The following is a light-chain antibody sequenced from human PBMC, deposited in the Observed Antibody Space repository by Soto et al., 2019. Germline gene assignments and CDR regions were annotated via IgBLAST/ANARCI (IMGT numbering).Light chain of an antibody. J-gene: IGLJ2*01. CDR3: SSYTRSTTII. CDR2: EVS. Sequence: QSVLTQPASVSGSPGQSITISCTGTNNDVGAHNLVSWYQHHPGKAPRLIISEVSNRPSGVSNRFSASKSGNTASLTISGLQAEDEADYYCSSYTRSTTIIFGGGTKLTVL. CDR1: NNDVGAHNL. V-gene: IGLV2-14*01.